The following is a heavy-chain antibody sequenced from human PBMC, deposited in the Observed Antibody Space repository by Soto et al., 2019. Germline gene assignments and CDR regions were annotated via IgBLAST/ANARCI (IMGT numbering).Heavy chain of an antibody. CDR2: INHSGST. CDR1: GGCFSGYY. J-gene: IGHJ4*02. V-gene: IGHV4-34*01. D-gene: IGHD1-1*01. CDR3: TRGASMEAFLDY. Sequence: PSETLSLTCAVYGGCFSGYYWSWIRQPPGKGLEWIGEINHSGSTNYNPSLESRVTISVDTSKNQFSLKLSSVTAADTAVYYCTRGASMEAFLDYWGQGPLVTVSS.